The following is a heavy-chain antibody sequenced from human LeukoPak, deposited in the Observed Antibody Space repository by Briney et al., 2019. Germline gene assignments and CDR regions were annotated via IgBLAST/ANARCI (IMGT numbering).Heavy chain of an antibody. D-gene: IGHD3-3*01. V-gene: IGHV3-21*01. Sequence: GGSLRLSCAASGFTFSGYSMNWVRQAPGKGLEWVSSISSSSSYIYYADSVKGRFTIFRDNAKNSLYLQMNSLRAEDTAVYYCARGSTYYDFWSGYLGPDYWGQGTLVTVSS. CDR1: GFTFSGYS. CDR3: ARGSTYYDFWSGYLGPDY. J-gene: IGHJ4*02. CDR2: ISSSSSYI.